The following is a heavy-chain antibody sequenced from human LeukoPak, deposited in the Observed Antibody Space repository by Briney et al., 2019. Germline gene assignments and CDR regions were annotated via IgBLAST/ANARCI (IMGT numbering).Heavy chain of an antibody. J-gene: IGHJ3*02. CDR2: IGSGGTT. V-gene: IGHV3-23*01. D-gene: IGHD3-16*01. Sequence: PGGSLRLSCAASGFTFRTYGKSWVRQAPGKGLEWVSAIGSGGTTYYTDSVKGRFTISRDNSKTTLYLQMSSLRAEDTAVLAKGAFDIWGQGTTVTVSS. CDR1: GFTFRTYG. CDR3: GAFDI.